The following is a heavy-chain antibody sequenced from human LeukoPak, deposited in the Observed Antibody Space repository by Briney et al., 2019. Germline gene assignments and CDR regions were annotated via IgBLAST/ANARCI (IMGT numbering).Heavy chain of an antibody. V-gene: IGHV3-21*04. CDR2: ISSSSSYI. CDR3: AKDMRQWLTIPDY. CDR1: GFTFSSYS. J-gene: IGHJ4*02. D-gene: IGHD6-19*01. Sequence: PGGSLRLSCAASGFTFSSYSMNWVRQAPGKGLEWVSSISSSSSYIYYADSVKGRFTISRDNAKNSLYLQMNSLRAEDTALYYCAKDMRQWLTIPDYWGQGTLVTVSS.